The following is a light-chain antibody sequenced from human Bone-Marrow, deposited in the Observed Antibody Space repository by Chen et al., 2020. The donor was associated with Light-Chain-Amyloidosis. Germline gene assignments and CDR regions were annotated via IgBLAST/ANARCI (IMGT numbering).Light chain of an antibody. Sequence: SYALTHPPSVSVSPGQTARITCSGDDLPTKYAYWYQQKPGQAPVLVIRRDTERPSGISERFSGSSSGTTATLTISGVQAEDEADYHCQSADSSGTYEVIFGGGTKLTVL. CDR1: DLPTKY. V-gene: IGLV3-25*03. CDR3: QSADSSGTYEVI. CDR2: RDT. J-gene: IGLJ2*01.